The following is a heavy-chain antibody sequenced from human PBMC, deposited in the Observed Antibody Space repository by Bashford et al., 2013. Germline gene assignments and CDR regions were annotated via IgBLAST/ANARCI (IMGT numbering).Heavy chain of an antibody. CDR2: ISAYTGNT. V-gene: IGHV1-18*01. D-gene: IGHD4-17*01. J-gene: IGHJ3*02. Sequence: WVRQAPGQGLEWMGWISAYTGNTNYAQKVQGRVTMTTAYMELNSLRAEDTAVYYCAKDRDDYGDPDAFNIVGPRDNGHRLL. CDR3: AKDRDDYGDPDAFNI.